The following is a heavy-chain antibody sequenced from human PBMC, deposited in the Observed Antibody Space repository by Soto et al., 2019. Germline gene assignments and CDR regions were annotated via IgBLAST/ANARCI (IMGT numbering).Heavy chain of an antibody. CDR2: TYYRSKWYN. J-gene: IGHJ5*01. V-gene: IGHV6-1*01. Sequence: SPTQPITCESSGGRVSSNRAAWNWNKQSTSRGLEWLGSTYYRSKWYNDYAVSVKGRITITPDTSKNQFSLQLNSVTPEDTAVYFCARDQRIWKTAQWIQLWCDFWGQATLVTVSS. CDR1: GGRVSSNRAA. D-gene: IGHD5-18*01. CDR3: ARDQRIWKTAQWIQLWCDF.